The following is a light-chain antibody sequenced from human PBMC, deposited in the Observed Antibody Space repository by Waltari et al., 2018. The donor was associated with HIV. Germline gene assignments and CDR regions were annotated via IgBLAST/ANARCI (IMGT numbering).Light chain of an antibody. CDR3: QQYTDYPLT. CDR2: EAS. V-gene: IGKV1-5*03. Sequence: DVQMTQSPSTLSIDVGERVTITCRASQSIYSRLAWYQQKLGKAPKLLIYEASTLERGVPSRFSGSGSGTEFTLTISSLQPEDFATYYCQQYTDYPLTFGGGTKVEIK. CDR1: QSIYSR. J-gene: IGKJ4*01.